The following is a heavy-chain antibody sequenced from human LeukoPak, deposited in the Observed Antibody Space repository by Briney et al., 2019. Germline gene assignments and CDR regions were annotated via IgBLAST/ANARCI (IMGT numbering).Heavy chain of an antibody. CDR3: ARGDSGSFSQFDC. J-gene: IGHJ4*02. V-gene: IGHV4-59*01. D-gene: IGHD1-26*01. Sequence: SETLSLTCTVSGGSISSYYWSWIRQPPGKGLEWIGYVYYSGSTNYNPSLKSRVTISVDTSKDQFSLKLTSVTAADTAVYYCARGDSGSFSQFDCWGQGTLVTVSS. CDR2: VYYSGST. CDR1: GGSISSYY.